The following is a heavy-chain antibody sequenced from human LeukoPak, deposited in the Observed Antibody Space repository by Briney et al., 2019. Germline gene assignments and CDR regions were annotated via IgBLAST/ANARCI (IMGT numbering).Heavy chain of an antibody. Sequence: GGSLRLSCAASGFTFSSYAMSWVRQAPGKGLEWVSGISDSGDRAHYADSVKGRFTISRDNSKDTLYLQMNSLRAEDTAVYFCARQTTGYSGSGVDFWGQGTLVTVSS. CDR2: ISDSGDRA. V-gene: IGHV3-23*01. CDR3: ARQTTGYSGSGVDF. CDR1: GFTFSSYA. D-gene: IGHD3-10*01. J-gene: IGHJ4*02.